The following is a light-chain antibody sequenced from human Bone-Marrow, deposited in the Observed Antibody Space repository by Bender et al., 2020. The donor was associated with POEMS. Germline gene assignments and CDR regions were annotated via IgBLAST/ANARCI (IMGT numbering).Light chain of an antibody. Sequence: QSALTQPASVSGSPGQSITISCTGTNNDVGGYNYVSWYQQHPGKAPKVMIYEGSKRPSGVSNRFSGSKSDNTASLTISGLQAEDEADFYCCSYAGSSIWVFGGGTKLTVL. J-gene: IGLJ3*02. CDR2: EGS. V-gene: IGLV2-23*01. CDR1: NNDVGGYNY. CDR3: CSYAGSSIWV.